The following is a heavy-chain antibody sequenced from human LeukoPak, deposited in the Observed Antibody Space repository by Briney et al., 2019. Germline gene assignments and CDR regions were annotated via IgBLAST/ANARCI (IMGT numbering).Heavy chain of an antibody. D-gene: IGHD6-13*01. CDR1: GFTFSSYT. CDR3: AKDSAAVGGPTTD. J-gene: IGHJ4*02. V-gene: IGHV3-23*01. CDR2: ISGSGGIT. Sequence: GGSLRLSCAASGFTFSSYTMSWVHQAPGKGKEWVSLISGSGGITYYADSVKGRFTISRDNSKNTLYLQMDSLRAEDTAVHYCAKDSAAVGGPTTDWGQGTLVTVSS.